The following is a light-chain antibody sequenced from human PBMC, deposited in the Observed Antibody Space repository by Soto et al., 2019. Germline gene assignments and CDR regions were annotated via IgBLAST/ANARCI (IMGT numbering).Light chain of an antibody. CDR3: SSYTTNNAHV. V-gene: IGLV2-14*01. Sequence: QSALTQPASVSASPGQSISISCTGTSNDIGAFDYVSWYQQHPGKAPKLILFEVFNRPSGVSTRFSGSKSGSTASPTISGLQAEDEADYFCSSYTTNNAHVFGGGTKLTVL. CDR2: EVF. J-gene: IGLJ2*01. CDR1: SNDIGAFDY.